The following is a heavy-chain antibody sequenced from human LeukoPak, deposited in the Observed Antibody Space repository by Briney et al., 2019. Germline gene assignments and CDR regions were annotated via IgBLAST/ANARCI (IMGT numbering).Heavy chain of an antibody. V-gene: IGHV4-4*07. Sequence: PSETLSLTCTVSGGSISSYYWGWIRQPAGKGLEWIGRIYTSGSTNYSPSLKSRVTMSVDTSKNQFSLKLSSVTAADTAVYYCARDNYYDSSGYPRGWFDPWGQGTLVTVSS. CDR2: IYTSGST. CDR3: ARDNYYDSSGYPRGWFDP. J-gene: IGHJ5*02. D-gene: IGHD3-22*01. CDR1: GGSISSYY.